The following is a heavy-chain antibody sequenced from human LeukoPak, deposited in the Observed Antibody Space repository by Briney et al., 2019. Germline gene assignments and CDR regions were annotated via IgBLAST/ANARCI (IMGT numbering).Heavy chain of an antibody. CDR2: IYSGGST. CDR1: GFTVSSNY. V-gene: IGHV3-66*02. J-gene: IGHJ4*02. CDR3: ASVNLGYYFDY. Sequence: GGSLRLSCAASGFTVSSNYMSWVRQAPGKGLEWVSVIYSGGSTYYADSVKGRFTISRDNSKNTLYLQMNSLRAEDTAVYYCASVNLGYYFDYWGPGTLVTVSS.